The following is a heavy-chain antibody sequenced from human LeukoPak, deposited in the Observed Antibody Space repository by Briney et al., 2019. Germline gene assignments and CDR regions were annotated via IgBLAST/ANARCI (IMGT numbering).Heavy chain of an antibody. CDR3: ARVLPSGYSSSGGDY. J-gene: IGHJ4*02. V-gene: IGHV1-2*02. CDR2: INPNSGGT. Sequence: ASVKVSCKASGYTFTGYYMHWVRQAPGQGLEWMGWINPNSGGTNYAQKFQGRVTMTRDTSISTAYMELSRLRSDDTAVYYCARVLPSGYSSSGGDYWGQGTLVTVSS. D-gene: IGHD6-13*01. CDR1: GYTFTGYY.